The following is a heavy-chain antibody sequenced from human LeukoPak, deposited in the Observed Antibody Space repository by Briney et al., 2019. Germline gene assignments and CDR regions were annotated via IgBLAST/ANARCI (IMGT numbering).Heavy chain of an antibody. V-gene: IGHV3-43*02. CDR2: ISGKGDNT. D-gene: IGHD6-13*01. Sequence: PGESLRLSCAASGFTFEEYAMHWVRQVPGQGLEWVALISGKGDNTQYAESVKGRFTVSRDNRKNSLSLQMDGLRVEDTALFYCAKDGYKAAGYFDLWGRGTLVIVSS. CDR1: GFTFEEYA. CDR3: AKDGYKAAGYFDL. J-gene: IGHJ2*01.